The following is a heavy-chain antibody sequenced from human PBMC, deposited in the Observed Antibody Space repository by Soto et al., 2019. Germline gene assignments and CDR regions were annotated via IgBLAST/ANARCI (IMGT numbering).Heavy chain of an antibody. CDR3: VSYYYYGMDV. J-gene: IGHJ6*02. CDR1: GGSISSSSYY. V-gene: IGHV4-39*01. CDR2: IYYSGGT. Sequence: PSETLSLTCTVSGGSISSSSYYWGWIRQPPGKGLEWIGSIYYSGGTYYNPSLKSRVTISVDTSKNQFSLKLSSVTAADTAVYYCVSYYYYGMDVWGQGTTVTVSS.